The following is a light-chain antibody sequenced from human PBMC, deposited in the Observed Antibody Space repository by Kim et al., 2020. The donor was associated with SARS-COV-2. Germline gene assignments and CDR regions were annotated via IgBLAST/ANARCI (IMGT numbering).Light chain of an antibody. V-gene: IGLV3-1*01. CDR3: QAWVNRTYV. J-gene: IGLJ1*01. CDR1: KLGERF. Sequence: SYELTQPPSVSVSPGQTATITCSGDKLGERFAFWYQQRPGQSPLLLIYEDKKRPAGIPERFSGSNSGNTATLTISETQASDEADYHCQAWVNRTYVFGSG. CDR2: EDK.